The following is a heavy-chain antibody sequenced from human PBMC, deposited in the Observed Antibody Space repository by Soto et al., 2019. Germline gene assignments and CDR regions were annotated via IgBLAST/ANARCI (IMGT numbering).Heavy chain of an antibody. CDR1: GFTVSSNY. V-gene: IGHV3-53*02. Sequence: EVQLVETGGGLIQPGGSLRLSCAASGFTVSSNYMSWVRQAPGKGLEWVSVIYSGGSTYYADSVKGRFTISRDNSKNTLYLQMNSLRAEDTAVYYCARSLEGYYFYSFDYWGQGTLVTVSS. CDR2: IYSGGST. CDR3: ARSLEGYYFYSFDY. D-gene: IGHD3-22*01. J-gene: IGHJ4*02.